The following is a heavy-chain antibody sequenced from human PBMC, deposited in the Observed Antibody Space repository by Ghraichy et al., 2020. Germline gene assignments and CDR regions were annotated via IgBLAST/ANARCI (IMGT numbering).Heavy chain of an antibody. D-gene: IGHD1-26*01. CDR2: ISSSSSYI. V-gene: IGHV3-21*01. CDR1: GFTFSSYS. J-gene: IGHJ4*02. Sequence: LSLTCAASGFTFSSYSMNWVRQAPGKGLEWVSSISSSSSYIYYADSVKGRFTISRDNAKNSLYLQMNSLRAEDTAVYYCARVKWELRAFDYWGQGTLVTVSS. CDR3: ARVKWELRAFDY.